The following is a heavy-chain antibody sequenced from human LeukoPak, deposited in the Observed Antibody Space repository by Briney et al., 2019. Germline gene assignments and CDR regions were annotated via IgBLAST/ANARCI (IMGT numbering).Heavy chain of an antibody. V-gene: IGHV4-59*01. CDR1: GGSISSYY. J-gene: IGHJ6*03. CDR2: IYYSGST. CDR3: ARGLAPGWGYYHYYMDV. D-gene: IGHD6-19*01. Sequence: QPSETLSLTCTVSGGSISSYYWSWIRQPPGKGLEWIGYIYYSGSTNYNPSLKSRVTISVDTSKNQFSLKLSSVTAADTAVYYCARGLAPGWGYYHYYMDVWGKGTTVTISS.